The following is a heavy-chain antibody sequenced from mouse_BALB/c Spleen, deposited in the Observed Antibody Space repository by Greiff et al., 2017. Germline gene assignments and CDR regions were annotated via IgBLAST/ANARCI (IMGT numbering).Heavy chain of an antibody. CDR3: ARHSYYYGSSYGEYYAMDY. V-gene: IGHV5-6*01. J-gene: IGHJ4*01. CDR1: GFTFSSYG. CDR2: ISSGGSYT. D-gene: IGHD1-1*01. Sequence: EVKLVESGGDLVKPGGSLKLSCAASGFTFSSYGMSWVRQTPDKRLEWVATISSGGSYTYYPDSVKGRFTISRDNAKNTLYLQMSSLKSEDTAMYYCARHSYYYGSSYGEYYAMDYWGQGTSVTVSS.